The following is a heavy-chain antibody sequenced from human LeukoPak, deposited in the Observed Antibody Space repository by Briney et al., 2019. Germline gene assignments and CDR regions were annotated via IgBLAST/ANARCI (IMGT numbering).Heavy chain of an antibody. CDR1: GGSISSGGYY. Sequence: PSETLSLTCTVSGGSISSGGYYWSWIRQHPGKGLEWIGYIYYSGSTYYNPSLKSRVTISVDTSKNQFSLKLSSVAAADTAVYYCARETILNWFDPWGQGTLVTVS. V-gene: IGHV4-31*03. J-gene: IGHJ5*02. CDR3: ARETILNWFDP. D-gene: IGHD1-14*01. CDR2: IYYSGST.